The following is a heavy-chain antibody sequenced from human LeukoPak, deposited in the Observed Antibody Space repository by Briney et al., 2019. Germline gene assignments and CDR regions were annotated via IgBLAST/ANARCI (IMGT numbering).Heavy chain of an antibody. D-gene: IGHD5-18*01. J-gene: IGHJ4*02. CDR2: ISGSGGST. CDR1: GFTFSSYA. CDR3: AKDWEGYSYGYSDY. V-gene: IGHV3-23*01. Sequence: GGSLRLSCAASGFTFSSYAMSWVRQAPGKGLEWVSAISGSGGSTYYADSVKGRFTISRDNSKNTLYLQMNSLRADDTAVYYCAKDWEGYSYGYSDYWGQGTLVTVSS.